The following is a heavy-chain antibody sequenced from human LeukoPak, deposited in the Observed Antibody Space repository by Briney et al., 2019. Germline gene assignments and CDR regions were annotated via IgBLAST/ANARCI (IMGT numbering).Heavy chain of an antibody. Sequence: GGSLRLSCAASGFTFSSYDMSWVRQAPGKGLEWVSAISGSGSGTYYTDSVKGRFTISRDNSKNTLYLQMNSLRAEDTAVYYCANGGGGFDYWGQGTLVTVSS. CDR3: ANGGGGFDY. CDR1: GFTFSSYD. CDR2: ISGSGSGT. V-gene: IGHV3-23*01. J-gene: IGHJ4*02. D-gene: IGHD3-10*01.